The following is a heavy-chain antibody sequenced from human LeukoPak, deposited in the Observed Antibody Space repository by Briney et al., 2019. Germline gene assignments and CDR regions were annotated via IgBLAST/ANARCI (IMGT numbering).Heavy chain of an antibody. Sequence: ASVKVSCKTSGYTFTNYGISWVRQAPGQGLEWMGWSSGHSGNTKYAQRLQGRVIMTTDTSTSTAYMELRSLKSDDTAVYYCARDVLSGGLDVFDIWGQGTMVTVSS. D-gene: IGHD3-10*01. V-gene: IGHV1-18*01. CDR2: SSGHSGNT. CDR1: GYTFTNYG. CDR3: ARDVLSGGLDVFDI. J-gene: IGHJ3*02.